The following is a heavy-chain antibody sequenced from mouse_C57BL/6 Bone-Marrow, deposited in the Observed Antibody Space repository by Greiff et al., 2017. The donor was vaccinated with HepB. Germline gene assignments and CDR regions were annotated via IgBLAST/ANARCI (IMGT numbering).Heavy chain of an antibody. J-gene: IGHJ4*01. D-gene: IGHD3-2*02. CDR3: TTTAQDYAMDY. CDR2: IDPENGDT. CDR1: GFNIKDDY. Sequence: EVKLQQSGAELVRPGASVKLSCTASGFNIKDDYMHWVKQRPEQGLEWIGWIDPENGDTEYASKFQGKATITADTSSNTAYLQLSSLTSEDTAVYYRTTTAQDYAMDYWGQGTSVTVSS. V-gene: IGHV14-4*01.